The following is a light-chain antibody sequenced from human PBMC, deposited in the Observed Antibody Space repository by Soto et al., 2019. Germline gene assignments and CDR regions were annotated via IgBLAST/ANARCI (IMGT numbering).Light chain of an antibody. V-gene: IGKV3-20*01. CDR2: GAS. Sequence: EIVLSQSPGTLSLSQGETATLSWRASQNISNYLIWYQQKPGQAPRLLIYGASSRATGITDRFSGSGADTDFTLTISGLETEEFAVYYCQQYGSSPLTFGGGTKVDIK. CDR1: QNISNY. CDR3: QQYGSSPLT. J-gene: IGKJ4*01.